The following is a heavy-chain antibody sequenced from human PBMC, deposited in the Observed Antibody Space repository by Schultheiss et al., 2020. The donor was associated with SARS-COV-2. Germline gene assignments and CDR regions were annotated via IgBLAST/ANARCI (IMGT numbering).Heavy chain of an antibody. CDR3: AKSVAIYYCYGMDV. J-gene: IGHJ6*02. Sequence: GESLKISCAASGFTFSSYAMSWVRQAPGKGLEWVSAISGSGGSTYYADSVKGRFTISRDNSKNTLYLQMNSLSAEDTAVYYCAKSVAIYYCYGMDVWGQGSTGTVAS. V-gene: IGHV3-23*01. CDR1: GFTFSSYA. CDR2: ISGSGGST.